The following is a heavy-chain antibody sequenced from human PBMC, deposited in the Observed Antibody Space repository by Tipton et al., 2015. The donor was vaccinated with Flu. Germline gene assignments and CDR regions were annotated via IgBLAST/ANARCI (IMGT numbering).Heavy chain of an antibody. CDR2: IYYSGST. Sequence: TLSLTFTVSGGSISSSSYYWGWIRQPPGKGLEWIGSIYYSGSTYYNPSLKSRVAISVDTSKNQFALKLSSVTAADTAVYYCARDRGSSGWSDYWGQGTLVTVSS. V-gene: IGHV4-39*06. J-gene: IGHJ4*02. CDR3: ARDRGSSGWSDY. D-gene: IGHD6-19*01. CDR1: GGSISSSSYY.